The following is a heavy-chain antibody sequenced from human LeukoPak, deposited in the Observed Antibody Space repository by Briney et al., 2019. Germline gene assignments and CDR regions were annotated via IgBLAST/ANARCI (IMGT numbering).Heavy chain of an antibody. V-gene: IGHV3-30*18. D-gene: IGHD3-10*01. CDR3: AKGTYYYGSTESTGSWYFDL. CDR1: GFTFSSYG. J-gene: IGHJ2*01. Sequence: GGSLRLSCAASGFTFSSYGMHWVRQAPGKGLEWVAVISYDGSNKYYADSVKGRFTFSRDNSKNTLYLQMNSLRAEDTAVYYCAKGTYYYGSTESTGSWYFDLWGRGTLVTVSS. CDR2: ISYDGSNK.